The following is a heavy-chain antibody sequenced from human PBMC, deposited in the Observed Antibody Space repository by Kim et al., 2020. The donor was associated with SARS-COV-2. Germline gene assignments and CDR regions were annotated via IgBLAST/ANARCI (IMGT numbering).Heavy chain of an antibody. CDR2: INHSGST. D-gene: IGHD3-22*01. CDR3: ARVGYYYDSSGYGSSDY. V-gene: IGHV4-34*01. J-gene: IGHJ4*02. CDR1: GGSFSGYY. Sequence: SETLSLTCAVYGGSFSGYYWSWIRQPPGKGLEWIGEINHSGSTNYNPSLKSRVTISVDTSKNQFSLKLSSVTAADTAVYYSARVGYYYDSSGYGSSDYWGQGTLVTVSS.